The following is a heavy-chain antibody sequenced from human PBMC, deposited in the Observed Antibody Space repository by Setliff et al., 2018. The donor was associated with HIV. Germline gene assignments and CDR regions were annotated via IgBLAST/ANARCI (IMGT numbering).Heavy chain of an antibody. CDR1: GYSFSNYA. CDR2: IIPFLGTA. CDR3: ARDLTEVTSTSRRYYYNMAV. D-gene: IGHD4-17*01. V-gene: IGHV1-69*13. Sequence: SVKVSCKASGYSFSNYAMNWVRQAPGQGLEWMGGIIPFLGTANYAQQFQGRVTISADEPTNTAYMELSSLTPDDTAVYFCARDLTEVTSTSRRYYYNMAVWCKGTTVTVSS. J-gene: IGHJ6*03.